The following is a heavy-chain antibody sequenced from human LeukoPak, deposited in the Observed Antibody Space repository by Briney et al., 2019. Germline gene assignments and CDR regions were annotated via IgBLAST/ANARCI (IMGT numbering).Heavy chain of an antibody. CDR2: MDPNSGNT. V-gene: IGHV1-8*01. CDR1: GYTFISHD. CDR3: ARVQGSDTSGSFDH. J-gene: IGHJ4*02. D-gene: IGHD1-26*01. Sequence: APVKVSCKTSGYTFISHDINWVRQATGQGLEWMGWMDPNSGNTGYAQRFQGRVTLTRSTSLSEAYMELTSLKFEDTAVYYCARVQGSDTSGSFDHWGQGTLVTVSS.